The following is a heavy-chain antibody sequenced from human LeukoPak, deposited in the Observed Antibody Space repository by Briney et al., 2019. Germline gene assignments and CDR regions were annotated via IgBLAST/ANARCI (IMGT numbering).Heavy chain of an antibody. CDR3: ARDATPLDSSGYYSY. CDR1: GGSISSSSYY. CDR2: IYYSGST. D-gene: IGHD3-22*01. J-gene: IGHJ4*02. Sequence: PSETLSLTCTVSGGSISSSSYYWGWIRQPPGKGLEWIGSIYYSGSTYYNPSLKSRVTISVDTSKNQFSLKLSSVTAADTAVYYCARDATPLDSSGYYSYWGQGTLVTVSS. V-gene: IGHV4-39*07.